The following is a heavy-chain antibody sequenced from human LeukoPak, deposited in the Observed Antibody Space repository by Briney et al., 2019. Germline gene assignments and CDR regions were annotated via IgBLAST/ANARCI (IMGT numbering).Heavy chain of an antibody. CDR3: ARRFSGYGLGFGY. V-gene: IGHV4-39*01. J-gene: IGHJ4*02. D-gene: IGHD3-22*01. CDR1: GGSISSSSYY. Sequence: KPSETLSLTCTVSGGSISSSSYYWGWIRQPPGKGLEWIGSIYYSGSTYYNPSLKSRVTISVDTSKNQFSLKLSSVTAADTAVYYCARRFSGYGLGFGYWGQETLVTVSS. CDR2: IYYSGST.